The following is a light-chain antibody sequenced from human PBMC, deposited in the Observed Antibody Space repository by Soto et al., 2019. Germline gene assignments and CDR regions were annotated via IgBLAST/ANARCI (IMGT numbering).Light chain of an antibody. CDR1: QSVSSN. V-gene: IGKV3-15*01. CDR2: GAS. CDR3: QQYIRWPLT. Sequence: EIVITQSQATLSLSPGERATLTFRASQSVSSNLAWYQQKPGQAHSLLIYGASTRATGTPARFSGSGSGTEFTLTISSLQSEDFAVYYCQQYIRWPLTFGGGTKVDIK. J-gene: IGKJ4*01.